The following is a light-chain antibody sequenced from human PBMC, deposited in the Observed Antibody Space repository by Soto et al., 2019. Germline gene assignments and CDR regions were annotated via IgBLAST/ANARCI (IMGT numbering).Light chain of an antibody. CDR1: SSDVGRYNY. Sequence: QSALTQPASVSGSPGQSITISCTGTSSDVGRYNYVSWYQQHPGKAPKLVIYDVSNRPSGVSNRFSGSKSGNTASLTISGLQAEDEADYYCSSYTSSSTLVFGTGTKLTVL. CDR3: SSYTSSSTLV. J-gene: IGLJ1*01. V-gene: IGLV2-14*01. CDR2: DVS.